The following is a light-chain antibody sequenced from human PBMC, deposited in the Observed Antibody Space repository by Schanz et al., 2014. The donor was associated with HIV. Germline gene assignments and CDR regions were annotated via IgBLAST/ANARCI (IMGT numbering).Light chain of an antibody. CDR3: QQSYSTLYT. J-gene: IGKJ2*01. V-gene: IGKV1-39*01. CDR1: QNITDH. Sequence: DIQMTQSPSSLSASVGDRVTITCRASQNITDHLTWYQQRTGRPPKLLIYAATVLHPGVPSRFSGSGSGTNFTLTITKLQPEDFATYSCQQSYSTLYTFGQGTKLEIK. CDR2: AAT.